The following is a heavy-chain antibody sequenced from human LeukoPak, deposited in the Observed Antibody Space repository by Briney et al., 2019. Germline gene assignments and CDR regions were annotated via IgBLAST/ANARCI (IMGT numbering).Heavy chain of an antibody. J-gene: IGHJ4*02. CDR3: ARHLAYGSDQQDYFDY. CDR2: IYYSGST. D-gene: IGHD3-10*01. Sequence: SETLSLTCTVSGYSISSGYYWGWIRQPPGKGLEWIGSIYYSGSTYYNPSLKSRVTISVDTSKNQFSLKLSSVTAADTAVYYCARHLAYGSDQQDYFDYWGQGTLVTVSS. CDR1: GYSISSGYY. V-gene: IGHV4-38-2*02.